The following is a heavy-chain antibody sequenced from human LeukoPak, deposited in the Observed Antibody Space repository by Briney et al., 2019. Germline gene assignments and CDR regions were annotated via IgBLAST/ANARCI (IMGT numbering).Heavy chain of an antibody. CDR2: INHSGST. Sequence: SETLSLTCAVSGGSISSNSYYWGWIRQPPGKGLEWIGEINHSGSTNYNPSLKSRVTISVDTSKNQFSLKLSSVTAADTAVYYCARGPYYGARFDYWGQGTLVTVSS. CDR1: GGSISSNSYY. CDR3: ARGPYYGARFDY. V-gene: IGHV4-39*07. D-gene: IGHD4-17*01. J-gene: IGHJ4*02.